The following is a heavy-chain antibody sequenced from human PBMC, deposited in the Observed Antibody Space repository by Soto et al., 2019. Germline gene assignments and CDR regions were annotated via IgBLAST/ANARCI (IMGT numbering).Heavy chain of an antibody. D-gene: IGHD1-26*01. J-gene: IGHJ3*02. CDR2: IYHSGST. Sequence: SETLSLTCTVSGYSISSGYYWGWIRQPPGKGLEWIGSIYHSGSTYYNPSLKSRVTISVDTSKNQFSLKLSSVTAADTAVYYCARVLRGWVGATGAFDIWGQGTMVTVSS. CDR1: GYSISSGYY. CDR3: ARVLRGWVGATGAFDI. V-gene: IGHV4-38-2*02.